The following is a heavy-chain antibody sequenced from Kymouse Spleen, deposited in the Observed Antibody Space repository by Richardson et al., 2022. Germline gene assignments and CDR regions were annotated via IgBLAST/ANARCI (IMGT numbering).Heavy chain of an antibody. V-gene: IGHV4-34*01. CDR3: ASSIAVAPTGWFDP. J-gene: IGHJ5*02. CDR1: GGSFSGYY. Sequence: QVQLQQWGAGLLKPSETLSLTCAVYGGSFSGYYWSWIRQPPGKGLEWIGEINHSGSTNYNPSLKSRVTISVDTSKNQFSLKLSSVTAADTAVYYCASSIAVAPTGWFDPWGQGTLVTVSS. D-gene: IGHD6-19*01. CDR2: INHSGST.